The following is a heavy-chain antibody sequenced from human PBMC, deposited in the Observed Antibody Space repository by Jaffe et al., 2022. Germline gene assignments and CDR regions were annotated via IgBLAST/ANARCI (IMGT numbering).Heavy chain of an antibody. J-gene: IGHJ4*02. V-gene: IGHV2-70*20. CDR3: ARTHNWGSPMYYFDY. Sequence: QVTLRESGPALVKPTQTLTLTCTFSGFSLSTSGMCVSWVRQPPGKALEWLALIDWDDDKYYSTSLKTRLTISKDTSKNQVVLTMTNMDPVDTATYYCARTHNWGSPMYYFDYWGQGTLVTVSS. CDR1: GFSLSTSGMC. D-gene: IGHD7-27*01. CDR2: IDWDDDK.